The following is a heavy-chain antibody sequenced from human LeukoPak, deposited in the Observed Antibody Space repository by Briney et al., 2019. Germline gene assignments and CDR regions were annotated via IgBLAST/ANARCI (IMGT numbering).Heavy chain of an antibody. V-gene: IGHV3-23*01. D-gene: IGHD4-17*01. CDR2: ISASGGNT. CDR1: GFTFSSYA. CDR3: AKNTVTVSGYYFDY. J-gene: IGHJ4*02. Sequence: GGSLRLSCAASGFTFSSYAMSWVRQAPGKGLEWVSAISASGGNTYYADSVKGRFTISRDNSKNTLYLQMSSLRAEDTAVYYCAKNTVTVSGYYFDYWGQGTLVTVSS.